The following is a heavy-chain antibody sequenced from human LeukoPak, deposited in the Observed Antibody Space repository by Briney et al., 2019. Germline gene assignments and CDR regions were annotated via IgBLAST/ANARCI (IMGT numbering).Heavy chain of an antibody. J-gene: IGHJ5*02. Sequence: SETLSLTSTVSGGSISSYYWSWIRQPPGKGLEWIGYIYYSGSTNYNPSLKSRVTISVDTSKNQFSLKLSSVTAADTAVYYCARQYASGWFDPWGQGTLVTVSS. CDR3: ARQYASGWFDP. CDR1: GGSISSYY. CDR2: IYYSGST. D-gene: IGHD2-8*01. V-gene: IGHV4-59*01.